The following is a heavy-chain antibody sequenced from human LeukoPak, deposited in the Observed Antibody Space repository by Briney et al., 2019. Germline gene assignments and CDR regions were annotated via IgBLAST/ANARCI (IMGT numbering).Heavy chain of an antibody. CDR3: ARLNYDFWSGYFRDDAFDI. CDR2: IYYSGST. Sequence: NPSETLSPTCTVSGGSISSSSYYWGWIRQPPGKGLEWIGSIYYSGSTYYNPSLKSRVTISVDTSKNQFSLKLSSVTAADTAVYYCARLNYDFWSGYFRDDAFDIWGQGTMVTVSS. CDR1: GGSISSSSYY. J-gene: IGHJ3*02. V-gene: IGHV4-39*01. D-gene: IGHD3-3*01.